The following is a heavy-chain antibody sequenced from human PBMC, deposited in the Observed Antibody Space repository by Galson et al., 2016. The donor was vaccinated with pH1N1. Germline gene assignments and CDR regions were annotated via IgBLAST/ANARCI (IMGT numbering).Heavy chain of an antibody. J-gene: IGHJ4*02. D-gene: IGHD3-22*01. CDR2: IYYTGST. V-gene: IGHV4-39*07. CDR1: GGSISSYSYY. Sequence: SETLSLTCTVSGGSISSYSYYWGWIRQPPGKGLEWIGSIYYTGSTYYNPSLKSRVTISVDKSKNQFSLKLSSVTAADTAVYYCATSLEYDNNGYVDYWGQGTLVTVSS. CDR3: ATSLEYDNNGYVDY.